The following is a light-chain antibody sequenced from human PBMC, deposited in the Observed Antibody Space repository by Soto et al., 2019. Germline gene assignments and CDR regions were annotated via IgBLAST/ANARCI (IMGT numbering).Light chain of an antibody. V-gene: IGKV3-11*01. CDR3: QQRFAWPLT. Sequence: IVLTQSPATLSLSPGERASISCRASQTVGITLAWYQQRPGQAPRLLIYDASSRAAGIPARCSGGGSGTDFTLPISSLEPDDFAVYSCQQRFAWPLTFGGGTKVDIK. CDR2: DAS. J-gene: IGKJ4*01. CDR1: QTVGIT.